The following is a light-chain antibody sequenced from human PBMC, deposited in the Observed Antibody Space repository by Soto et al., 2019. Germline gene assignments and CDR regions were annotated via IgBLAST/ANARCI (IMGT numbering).Light chain of an antibody. CDR3: QQYYSTPYT. CDR1: QSVLHSSHNENY. Sequence: DIVMTQSPDSLAVSLGERATINCKSSQSVLHSSHNENYLVWYQQKPGQPPKLLIYWASTRESGVPDRFSGSVSGTDFTLTVSSLQAEDVAVYYCQQYYSTPYTFGQGTKLEIK. CDR2: WAS. V-gene: IGKV4-1*01. J-gene: IGKJ2*01.